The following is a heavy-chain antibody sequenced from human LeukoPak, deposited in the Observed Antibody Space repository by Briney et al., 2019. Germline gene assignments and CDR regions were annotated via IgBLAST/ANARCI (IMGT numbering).Heavy chain of an antibody. CDR2: IYHRVSI. CDR1: GGSISSGNYS. Sequence: SETLSHTCAVSGGSISSGNYSWGWFRQPPGKGLECGWYIYHRVSIHYHPSLKSRVNTSVDASKTQFSLQLTSVTAADTAVYYCARGSPYYATDVWGQGTTVTVSS. CDR3: ARGSPYYATDV. V-gene: IGHV4-30-2*01. J-gene: IGHJ6*02.